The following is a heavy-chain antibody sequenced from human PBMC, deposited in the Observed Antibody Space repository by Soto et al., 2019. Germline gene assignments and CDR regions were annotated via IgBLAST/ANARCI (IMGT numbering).Heavy chain of an antibody. CDR3: ARVQHTAYFDY. Sequence: SETLSLTCTVSGDSISSSSYYWGWIRQPPGKGLEWIGNINYSGSTYYNPSLQSRVTTSVDTSKNQFSLKLSSVIAEDTAVYYCARVQHTAYFDYWGQGTPVTVSS. V-gene: IGHV4-39*01. CDR2: INYSGST. D-gene: IGHD3-10*01. CDR1: GDSISSSSYY. J-gene: IGHJ4*02.